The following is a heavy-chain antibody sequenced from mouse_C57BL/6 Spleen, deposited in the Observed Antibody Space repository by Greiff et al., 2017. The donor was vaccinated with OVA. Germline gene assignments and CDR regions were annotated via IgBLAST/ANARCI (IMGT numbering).Heavy chain of an antibody. J-gene: IGHJ2*01. V-gene: IGHV5-4*03. CDR3: ARSPDYGRSSDY. CDR1: GFTFSSYA. Sequence: EVKLMESGGGLVKPGGSLKLSCAASGFTFSSYAMSWVRQTPEKRLEWVATISDGGSYTYYPDNVKGRFTISRDNAKNNLYLQMSHLKSEDTAMYYCARSPDYGRSSDYWGKGTTLTVSS. CDR2: ISDGGSYT. D-gene: IGHD1-1*01.